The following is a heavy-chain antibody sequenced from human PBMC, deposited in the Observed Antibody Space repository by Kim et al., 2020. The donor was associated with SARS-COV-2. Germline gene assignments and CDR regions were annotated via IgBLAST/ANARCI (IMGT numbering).Heavy chain of an antibody. CDR2: IKHDGNQK. Sequence: GGSLRLSCAASGFTFSSYWMTWVRQAPGKGLEWVANIKHDGNQKYYVDSVKGRFTISRDNAKNSLYLQMNSLRAEDTAVYYCARDGDLDSSGKDAFDIWG. CDR3: ARDGDLDSSGKDAFDI. D-gene: IGHD6-19*01. J-gene: IGHJ3*02. CDR1: GFTFSSYW. V-gene: IGHV3-7*01.